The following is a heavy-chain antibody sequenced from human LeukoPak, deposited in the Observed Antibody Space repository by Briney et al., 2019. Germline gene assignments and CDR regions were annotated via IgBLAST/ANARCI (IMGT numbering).Heavy chain of an antibody. D-gene: IGHD4-17*01. CDR1: GGSISSYF. Sequence: SETLSLSCTVSGGSISSYFWTWIRQSPGKGLEWIGYINYSGSTNYNPSLKSRVTVSKDTSENQFSLKLSSVTAADTAVYYCARLQFDYGDYPDAFDIWGQGTMVTVSS. J-gene: IGHJ3*02. V-gene: IGHV4-59*08. CDR2: INYSGST. CDR3: ARLQFDYGDYPDAFDI.